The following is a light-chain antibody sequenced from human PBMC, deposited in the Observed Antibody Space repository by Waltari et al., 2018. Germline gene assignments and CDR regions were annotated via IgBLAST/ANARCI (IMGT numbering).Light chain of an antibody. CDR1: QSLVHSAANTN. CDR2: RGS. J-gene: IGKJ2*01. V-gene: IGKV2-30*02. Sequence: DVVMTQSPLSLPVTLGQAASISCKSSQSLVHSAANTNLHWFQQRPGQSPRRLIYRGSNRDSGVPDRFSGSGSGTDFTLTISRVEAEDVGVYYCMQGTHWPYTFGQGTKLDIK. CDR3: MQGTHWPYT.